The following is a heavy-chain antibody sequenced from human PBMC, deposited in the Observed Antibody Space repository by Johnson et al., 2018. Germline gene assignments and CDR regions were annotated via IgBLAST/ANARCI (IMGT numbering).Heavy chain of an antibody. CDR2: IGTAGDT. V-gene: IGHV3-13*01. CDR3: ARGAYDYDSRGYNLGIGHAFDI. J-gene: IGHJ3*02. D-gene: IGHD3-22*01. CDR1: GFTFSSYD. Sequence: VQLVQSGGGLVQPGGSLRLSCVASGFTFSSYDMHWVRQATGKGLEWVSAIGTAGDTYYPGSVKGRFTNSRENAKNSFYLQMNSLRAGDTAVYYCARGAYDYDSRGYNLGIGHAFDIWGQGTTVTVSS.